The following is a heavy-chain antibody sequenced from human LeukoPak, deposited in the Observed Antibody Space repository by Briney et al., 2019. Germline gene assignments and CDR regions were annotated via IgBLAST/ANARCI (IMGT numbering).Heavy chain of an antibody. V-gene: IGHV3-48*03. CDR3: ARDWKKSRGSLDY. D-gene: IGHD3-10*01. CDR1: GFTFSSYE. J-gene: IGHJ4*02. CDR2: ISSSGSTI. Sequence: GGSLRLSCAASGFTFSSYEMNWVRQAPGKGLEWVSYISSSGSTIYYADSVKGRFTISRDNAKNSLYLQMNSLRAEDTAVCYCARDWKKSRGSLDYWGQGTLVTVSS.